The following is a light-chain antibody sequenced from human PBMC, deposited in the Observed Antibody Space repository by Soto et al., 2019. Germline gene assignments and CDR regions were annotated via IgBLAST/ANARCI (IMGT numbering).Light chain of an antibody. CDR1: QSLLHSNGYNY. CDR2: LGS. J-gene: IGKJ1*01. Sequence: DIVMTQSPLSLPVTPGEPASISCRSSQSLLHSNGYNYLDRYVQKPGQSPQLLIYLGSNRASGVPDRFSGSGLGTDFTLKISRVEAEDVGVYYCMQALQTPTFGQGTKVDIK. CDR3: MQALQTPT. V-gene: IGKV2-28*01.